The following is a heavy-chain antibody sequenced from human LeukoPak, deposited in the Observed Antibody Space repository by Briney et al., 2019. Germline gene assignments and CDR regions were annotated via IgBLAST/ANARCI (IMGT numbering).Heavy chain of an antibody. CDR1: GYTLTELS. J-gene: IGHJ5*01. Sequence: GASVKVSCKVSGYTLTELSMHWVRQAPGKGLEWMGGFDPEDGETIYAQKFQGRVTMTEDTSTDTAYMELSSLRSEDTAVYYCATVRRDFWSGYAWFDSWGQGTLVTVSS. CDR2: FDPEDGET. V-gene: IGHV1-24*01. CDR3: ATVRRDFWSGYAWFDS. D-gene: IGHD3-3*01.